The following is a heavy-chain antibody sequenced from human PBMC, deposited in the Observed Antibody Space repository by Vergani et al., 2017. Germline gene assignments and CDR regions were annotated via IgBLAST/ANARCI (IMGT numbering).Heavy chain of an antibody. V-gene: IGHV4-39*01. Sequence: QAQLQESGPGLVKPSETLFLTCTVSADSISSGSYYWGWIRQPPGKSLEGIGSIYYSGLTYYNPSLKSRVAISVATSKNQFSLKVTSVTAADPAVYFCARQRPGSGWSPGDFDDWGQGILVTVSS. D-gene: IGHD6-19*01. CDR1: ADSISSGSYY. J-gene: IGHJ4*02. CDR3: ARQRPGSGWSPGDFDD. CDR2: IYYSGLT.